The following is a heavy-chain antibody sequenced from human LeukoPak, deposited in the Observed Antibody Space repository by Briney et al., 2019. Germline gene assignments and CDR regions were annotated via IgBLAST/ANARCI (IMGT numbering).Heavy chain of an antibody. D-gene: IGHD5-18*01. Sequence: PSETLSLTCTVSGGSISSYSWSWIRQPPGKGLEWIGYIYYSGSTNYNPSLKSRVTISVDTSKNQFSLKLSSVTAADTAVYYCARGLKPTGDSYGYLNWFHPWGQGTLVTVSS. CDR3: ARGLKPTGDSYGYLNWFHP. V-gene: IGHV4-59*01. CDR1: GGSISSYS. J-gene: IGHJ5*02. CDR2: IYYSGST.